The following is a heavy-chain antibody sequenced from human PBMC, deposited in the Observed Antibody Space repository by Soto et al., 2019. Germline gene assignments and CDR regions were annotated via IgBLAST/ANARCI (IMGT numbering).Heavy chain of an antibody. V-gene: IGHV4-39*01. D-gene: IGHD2-15*01. CDR2: IYYSGST. Sequence: PSETLSLTCTVSGGSISSSSYYWGWIRQPPGKGLEWIGSIYYSGSTYYNPSLKSRVTISVDTSKNQFSLKLSSVTAADTAVYYCARSLGIVVVVAATISGYWGQGTLVTVSS. CDR1: GGSISSSSYY. CDR3: ARSLGIVVVVAATISGY. J-gene: IGHJ4*02.